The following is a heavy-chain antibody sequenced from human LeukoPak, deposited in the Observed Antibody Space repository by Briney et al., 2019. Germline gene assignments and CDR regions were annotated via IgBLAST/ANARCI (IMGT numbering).Heavy chain of an antibody. V-gene: IGHV4-39*01. CDR3: GRHVSNGWDYHYGLDV. CDR1: GGSVASTGCY. CDR2: AYYTGEI. Sequence: PSETLSLTCTVPGGSVASTGCYWGWIRQSPGKGLEWIGSAYYTGEIYSTPSLKSRLTISVDTSKNQFALTLTSVTAADTAVYYCGRHVSNGWDYHYGLDVWGQGTTVTVSS. D-gene: IGHD6-19*01. J-gene: IGHJ6*02.